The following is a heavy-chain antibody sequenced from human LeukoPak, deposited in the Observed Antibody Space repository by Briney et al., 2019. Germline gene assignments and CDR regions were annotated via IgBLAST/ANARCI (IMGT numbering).Heavy chain of an antibody. V-gene: IGHV3-73*01. J-gene: IGHJ4*02. D-gene: IGHD4-17*01. Sequence: GGSLRLSCAASGFTFSGSAMHWVRQASGEGLEWVGRIRSKANNYATAYGASVKGRFTISRDDSKDTAYLQMNSLRTEDTALYYCAKDSGDYPKAEMDYWGQGTLVTVSS. CDR3: AKDSGDYPKAEMDY. CDR2: IRSKANNYAT. CDR1: GFTFSGSA.